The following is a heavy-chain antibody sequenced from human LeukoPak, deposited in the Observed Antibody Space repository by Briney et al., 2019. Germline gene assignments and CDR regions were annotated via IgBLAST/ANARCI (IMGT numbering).Heavy chain of an antibody. J-gene: IGHJ4*02. CDR1: GGSISSYY. CDR2: IYYSGST. V-gene: IGHV4-59*08. CDR3: ARREYYYDSSGYYYLEYFDY. D-gene: IGHD3-22*01. Sequence: SETLSLTCTVSGGSISSYYWSWIRQPPGKGLEWIGYIYYSGSTNYNPSLKSRVTISVDTSKNQFSLKLSSVTAADTAVYYCARREYYYDSSGYYYLEYFDYWGQGTLVTVS.